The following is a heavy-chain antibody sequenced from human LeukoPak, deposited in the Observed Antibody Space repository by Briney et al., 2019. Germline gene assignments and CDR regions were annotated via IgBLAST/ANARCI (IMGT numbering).Heavy chain of an antibody. CDR2: IKQDGSKK. CDR3: AKAVGSSSGYYPFDN. CDR1: GFPFSSYW. Sequence: GGSLRLSCVASGFPFSSYWMTWVRQAPGKGLEWVANIKQDGSKKSYVDSVKGRFTISRDNAKNSLYLQMNSLRAEDTALYYCAKAVGSSSGYYPFDNWGQGTLVTVSS. V-gene: IGHV3-7*03. D-gene: IGHD3-22*01. J-gene: IGHJ4*02.